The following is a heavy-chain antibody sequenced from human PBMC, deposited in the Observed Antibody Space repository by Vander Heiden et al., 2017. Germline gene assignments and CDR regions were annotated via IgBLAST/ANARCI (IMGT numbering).Heavy chain of an antibody. V-gene: IGHV1-69*01. Sequence: QVQLVQSGAEVKKPGSSVRVSCEASGGTFTNFAVNWVRQAPGQGLEWMGGIIPMFGTTKYAQKFQGRVTITADESTNTAYMEVSSLTSEDTAVYYCAKVGVAVAGTPYFDYWGQGTLVTVSS. CDR3: AKVGVAVAGTPYFDY. J-gene: IGHJ4*02. D-gene: IGHD6-19*01. CDR2: IIPMFGTT. CDR1: GGTFTNFA.